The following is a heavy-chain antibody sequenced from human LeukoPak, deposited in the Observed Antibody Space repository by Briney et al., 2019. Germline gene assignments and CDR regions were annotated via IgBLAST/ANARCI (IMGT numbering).Heavy chain of an antibody. CDR3: ARGGVVVAAIDAFDI. Sequence: PGGSLRLSCAASGFTVSSNFMSWVRQAPGKGLEWVSLIYGGGSTYYADSVKGRFTISRDISKNTLFLQLNSLRAEDTAVYYCARGGVVVAAIDAFDIWGQGTLVTVSS. CDR1: GFTVSSNF. J-gene: IGHJ3*02. V-gene: IGHV3-66*01. CDR2: IYGGGST. D-gene: IGHD2-15*01.